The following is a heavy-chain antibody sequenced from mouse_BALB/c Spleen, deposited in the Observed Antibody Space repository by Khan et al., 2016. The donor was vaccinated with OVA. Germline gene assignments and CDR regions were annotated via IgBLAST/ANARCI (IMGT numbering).Heavy chain of an antibody. V-gene: IGHV5-6-5*01. CDR3: ARDYWFVY. Sequence: EVKLVESGGGLVKPGGSLKVSCAASGFTFSNYAMSWVRQTPEKRLEWVASISSGDSTYYPASVKGRFTISRDNARNILHLQMSSLRSDDMAIYYCARDYWFVYWGQGTLVTVSA. J-gene: IGHJ3*01. CDR1: GFTFSNYA. CDR2: ISSGDST.